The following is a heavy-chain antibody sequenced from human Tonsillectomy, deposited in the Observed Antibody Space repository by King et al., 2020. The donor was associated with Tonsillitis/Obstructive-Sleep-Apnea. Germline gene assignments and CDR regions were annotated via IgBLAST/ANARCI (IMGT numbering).Heavy chain of an antibody. Sequence: VQLQQWGAGLLKPSETLSLTCAVYGGSFTGYSWTWIRQPPGKGLEWIGEINHSGSTDYNPSLQSRLTLSVDTSKSQFSLNVSSVTAADTAVYYCARGRQSFGKFDPWGQGTLVTVSS. CDR3: ARGRQSFGKFDP. CDR1: GGSFTGYS. J-gene: IGHJ5*02. V-gene: IGHV4-34*01. D-gene: IGHD3-16*01. CDR2: INHSGST.